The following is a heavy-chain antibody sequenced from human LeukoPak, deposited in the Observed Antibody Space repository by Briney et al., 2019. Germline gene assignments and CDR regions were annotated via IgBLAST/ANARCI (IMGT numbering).Heavy chain of an antibody. Sequence: GGSLRLSCAASGFTLSSYAMSWVRQGPGKGLEWVSVISVSGNTYHADSVKGRFTISRDSSKNTLYLQTNSLRAGDAAVYYCAKAPVTTCSGAYCYPFDYWSQGTLVTVSS. D-gene: IGHD2-15*01. J-gene: IGHJ4*02. V-gene: IGHV3-23*01. CDR3: AKAPVTTCSGAYCYPFDY. CDR1: GFTLSSYA. CDR2: ISVSGNT.